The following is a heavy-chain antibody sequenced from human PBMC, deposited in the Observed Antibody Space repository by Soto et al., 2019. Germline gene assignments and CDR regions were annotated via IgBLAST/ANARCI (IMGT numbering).Heavy chain of an antibody. J-gene: IGHJ4*02. CDR2: INPNSGNI. Sequence: QVQLVQSGAEVKKPGASVKVSRKASGNTFTSYDINWVRQATGHGLEWMGWINPNSGNIGYSQKFQGRVTMTRDTAIRTAYMEVSRLRSDDTAVYYCARGRASGSYYLLDYWGQGTFVTVSS. CDR3: ARGRASGSYYLLDY. V-gene: IGHV1-8*01. CDR1: GNTFTSYD. D-gene: IGHD3-10*01.